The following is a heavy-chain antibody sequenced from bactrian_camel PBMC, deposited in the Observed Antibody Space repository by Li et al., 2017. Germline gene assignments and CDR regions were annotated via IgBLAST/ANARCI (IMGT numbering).Heavy chain of an antibody. CDR2: ISSDGTT. J-gene: IGHJ4*01. Sequence: HVQLVESGVSSVQAGGSLRLSCTGSGFTFDEPAKRWYRQVLGNECELISSISSDGTTYYSDSVKGRFTISQGTAKTTVYLQTDNLKPEDTAVYYCAVDSSFVTCDGAQGTQVTVS. D-gene: IGHD7*01. CDR1: GFTFDEPA. CDR3: AVDSSFVTCD. V-gene: IGHV3S60*01.